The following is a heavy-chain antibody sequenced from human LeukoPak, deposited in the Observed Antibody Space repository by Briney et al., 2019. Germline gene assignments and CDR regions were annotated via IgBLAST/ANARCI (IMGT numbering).Heavy chain of an antibody. D-gene: IGHD3-16*02. Sequence: SVKVSCKASGGTAGIYSFSWVRQAPGQGLEWMGGIITIYGTANYAQRMQGRVTITADEFTGTAYMALSSLEPEDTAVYYCEAMSFGGVIVLWGQGTLVTVSS. CDR1: GGTAGIYS. J-gene: IGHJ4*02. CDR3: EAMSFGGVIVL. CDR2: IITIYGTA. V-gene: IGHV1-69*13.